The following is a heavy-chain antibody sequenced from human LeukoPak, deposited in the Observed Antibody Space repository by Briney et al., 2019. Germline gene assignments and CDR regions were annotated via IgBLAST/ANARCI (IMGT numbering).Heavy chain of an antibody. Sequence: GASVKVSCKASGYTFTSYYMHWVRQVPGQGLEWMGGIIPIFGTANYAQKFQGRVTITTDESTSTAYMELSSLRSEDTAVYYCARDRRIAAFDAFDIWGQGTMVTVSS. CDR2: IIPIFGTA. V-gene: IGHV1-69*05. J-gene: IGHJ3*02. CDR3: ARDRRIAAFDAFDI. D-gene: IGHD6-6*01. CDR1: GYTFTSYY.